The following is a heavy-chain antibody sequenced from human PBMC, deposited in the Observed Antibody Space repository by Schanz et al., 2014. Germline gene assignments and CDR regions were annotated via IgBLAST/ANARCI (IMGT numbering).Heavy chain of an antibody. D-gene: IGHD1-1*01. CDR1: GFTFTNYA. J-gene: IGHJ4*02. Sequence: EVQLVESGGGLIQPGGSLRLSCAASGFTFTNYAMSWVRQAPGKGLEWVSRINWSDGGSTGYADSVRGRFTISRDNAENTLYLQMNSLRAEDTAVYFCAKIERNEDWGQGTLVTVSS. CDR2: INWSDGGST. V-gene: IGHV3-23*04. CDR3: AKIERNED.